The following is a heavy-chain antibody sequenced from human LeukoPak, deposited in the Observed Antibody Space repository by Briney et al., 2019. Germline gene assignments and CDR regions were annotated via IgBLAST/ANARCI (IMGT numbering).Heavy chain of an antibody. J-gene: IGHJ4*02. D-gene: IGHD3-10*01. CDR1: GFMFSDYA. V-gene: IGHV3-33*06. Sequence: GGSLRLSCAASGFMFSDYAMHWVRQAPGRGLEWVALISYDGSDQYYADSVRGRFTISRDNSKNTLYLQMNSLRAEDTAIYYCAKDLVTGSLDYWGQGTLVTVSS. CDR2: ISYDGSDQ. CDR3: AKDLVTGSLDY.